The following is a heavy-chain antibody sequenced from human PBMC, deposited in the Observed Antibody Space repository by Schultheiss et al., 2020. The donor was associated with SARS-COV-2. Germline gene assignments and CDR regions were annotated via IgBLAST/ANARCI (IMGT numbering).Heavy chain of an antibody. CDR1: GYTFTDYY. CDR2: INTDNGGT. D-gene: IGHD6-19*01. J-gene: IGHJ3*02. CDR3: AREGSSGWYAAFDI. Sequence: ASVKVSCKASGYTFTDYYMHWVRQAPGQGLEWMGWINTDNGGTNYAQNFQGWVTMTRDTSVSTAYMELSRLRSDDTAVYYCAREGSSGWYAAFDIWGQGTMVTVSS. V-gene: IGHV1-2*04.